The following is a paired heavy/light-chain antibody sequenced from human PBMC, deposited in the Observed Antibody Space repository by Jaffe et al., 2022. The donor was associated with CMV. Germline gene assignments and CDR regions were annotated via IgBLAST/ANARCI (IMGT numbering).Heavy chain of an antibody. CDR2: IRGSGAGT. J-gene: IGHJ4*02. CDR3: AKGDYYDGSGDLSPPGYSSIEY. Sequence: EVQLLESGGGLAQPGGSLRLSCAASGFTFRFYAMSWVRQAPGKGLEWVSGIRGSGAGTHYADSVKGRFSISRDNSKNTLYLQMNSLRAEDTAVYYCAKGDYYDGSGDLSPPGYSSIEYWGQGILVTVSS. CDR1: GFTFRFYA. V-gene: IGHV3-23*01. D-gene: IGHD3-22*01.
Light chain of an antibody. CDR3: MQGTHWPPYT. Sequence: DVVMTQSPLSLPVTLGQPASISCRSSQGLVYSDGNTYLTWIQQRPGQSPRRLIYKVSKRDSGVPDRFSGRGSGTDFTLQISRVEAEDIGVYYCMQGTHWPPYTFGQGTKLEIK. CDR2: KVS. J-gene: IGKJ2*01. V-gene: IGKV2-30*01. CDR1: QGLVYSDGNTY.